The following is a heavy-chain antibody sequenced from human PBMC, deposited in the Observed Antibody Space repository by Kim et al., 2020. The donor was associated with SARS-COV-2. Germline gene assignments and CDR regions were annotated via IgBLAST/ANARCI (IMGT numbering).Heavy chain of an antibody. Sequence: GGSLRLSCAASGFTFSSYEMNWVRQAPGKGLEWVSYISSSGSTIYYADSVKGRFTISRDNAKNSLYLQMNSLRAEDTAVYYCAREVITIFGAGERYFDLWGRGTLVTVSS. J-gene: IGHJ2*01. D-gene: IGHD3-3*01. CDR3: AREVITIFGAGERYFDL. CDR2: ISSSGSTI. V-gene: IGHV3-48*03. CDR1: GFTFSSYE.